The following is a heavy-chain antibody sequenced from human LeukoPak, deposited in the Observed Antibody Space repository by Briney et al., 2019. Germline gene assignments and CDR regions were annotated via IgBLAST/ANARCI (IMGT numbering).Heavy chain of an antibody. CDR3: ARVVRQWLVHGNWFDP. J-gene: IGHJ5*02. D-gene: IGHD6-19*01. CDR1: GYTFTSYD. CDR2: MNPNSGNT. Sequence: ASVKVSCKASGYTFTSYDINWVRQATGRGLEWMGWMNPNSGNTGYAQKFQGRVTMTRNTSISTAYMELSSLRSEDTAVYYCARVVRQWLVHGNWFDPWGQGTLVTVSS. V-gene: IGHV1-8*01.